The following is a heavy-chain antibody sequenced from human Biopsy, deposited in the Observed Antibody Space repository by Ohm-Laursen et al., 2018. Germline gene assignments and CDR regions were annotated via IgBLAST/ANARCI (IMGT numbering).Heavy chain of an antibody. V-gene: IGHV1-8*01. CDR3: ARGSPRRVSIFEASIYWFDT. D-gene: IGHD6-6*01. J-gene: IGHJ5*02. CDR2: MIPNSGKT. CDR1: GYTFTDYD. Sequence: ASVKVSCKASGYTFTDYDIIWARQARGQGLEWMGWMIPNSGKTGYAQRLQGRVTLTMNTSIGTAYMELSGLRSEDTAVYYCARGSPRRVSIFEASIYWFDTWGQGTLVTVSS.